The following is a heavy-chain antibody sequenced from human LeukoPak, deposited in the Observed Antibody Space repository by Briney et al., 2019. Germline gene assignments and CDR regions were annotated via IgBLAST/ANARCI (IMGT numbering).Heavy chain of an antibody. D-gene: IGHD1-26*01. V-gene: IGHV4-39*01. Sequence: SETLSLTCTVSGGPITSSSHYWVWIRQPPGKGLEWIGSISYSGSTFYNPSLKSRVTISIDTSKNQFSLRLSSLTAADTAVHYCARSPSGTYLRFDSWGQGTLVTVSS. CDR2: ISYSGST. CDR3: ARSPSGTYLRFDS. J-gene: IGHJ4*02. CDR1: GGPITSSSHY.